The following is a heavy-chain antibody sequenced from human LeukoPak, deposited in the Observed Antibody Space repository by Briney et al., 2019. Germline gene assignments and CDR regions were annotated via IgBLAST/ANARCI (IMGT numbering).Heavy chain of an antibody. CDR3: ARYYDSSGYYSGYFDY. Sequence: SETLSLTCTVSGGSISSSSYYWGWIRQPPGKGLEWIGSIYYSGSTYYNPSLKSRVTISVDTSKNQFSLKLSSVTAADTAVYYCARYYDSSGYYSGYFDYWGQGTLVTVSS. CDR1: GGSISSSSYY. V-gene: IGHV4-39*07. D-gene: IGHD3-22*01. J-gene: IGHJ4*02. CDR2: IYYSGST.